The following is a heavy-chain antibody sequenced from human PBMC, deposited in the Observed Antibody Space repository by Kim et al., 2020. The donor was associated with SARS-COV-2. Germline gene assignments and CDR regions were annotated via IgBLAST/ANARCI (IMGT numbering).Heavy chain of an antibody. CDR2: IYYSGST. J-gene: IGHJ4*02. CDR3: ARVRPLYYFDY. CDR1: GGSISSYY. V-gene: IGHV4-59*01. Sequence: SETLSLTCTVSGGSISSYYWSWIRQPPGKGLEWIGYIYYSGSTNYNPSLKSRVTISVDTSKNQFSLKLSSVTAADTAVYYCARVRPLYYFDYWGQGTLVTVSS.